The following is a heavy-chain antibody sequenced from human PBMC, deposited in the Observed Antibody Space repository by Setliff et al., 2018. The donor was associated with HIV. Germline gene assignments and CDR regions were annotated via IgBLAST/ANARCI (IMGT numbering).Heavy chain of an antibody. V-gene: IGHV4-59*01. J-gene: IGHJ2*01. D-gene: IGHD6-13*01. CDR2: IYYSGST. CDR1: GGSISDYY. Sequence: PSETLSLTCTVSGGSISDYYWSWIRQPPGKGLEWIGYIYYSGSTNYNPSLKSRVTISVDTSKNQFSLKLSSVTAADTAVYYCAREGIAAAGWYFDLWGRGTLVTVSS. CDR3: AREGIAAAGWYFDL.